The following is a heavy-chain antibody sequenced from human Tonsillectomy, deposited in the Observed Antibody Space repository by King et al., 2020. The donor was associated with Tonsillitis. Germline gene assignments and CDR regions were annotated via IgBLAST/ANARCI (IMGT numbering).Heavy chain of an antibody. CDR2: LNHNLGNT. CDR1: GYTFTSYD. J-gene: IGHJ4*02. V-gene: IGHV1-8*01. CDR3: ARGLGRANIAVAGSLHY. D-gene: IGHD6-19*01. Sequence: VQLVESGAEVKKPGASVKVSCKASGYTFTSYDCNWLRQATGQGLEWMGWLNHNLGNTGYAQKFQGRVTMTRNTSISTAYMELSSLRSEDTAVYYCARGLGRANIAVAGSLHYWGQGTLVTVSS.